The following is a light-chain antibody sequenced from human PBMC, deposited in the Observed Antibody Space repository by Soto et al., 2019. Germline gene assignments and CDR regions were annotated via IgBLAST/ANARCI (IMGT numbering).Light chain of an antibody. J-gene: IGLJ3*02. CDR3: TSYTIATTWV. CDR2: DVS. CDR1: SSDIGNYNY. Sequence: QSALTQPASVSGSPGQSITITCTGSSSDIGNYNYVSWYQQQHPGKAPKLMIYDVSTRPSGVSIRFSGSKSGNTASLTISGLQAEDEGFYYCTSYTIATTWVFGGGTKLTVL. V-gene: IGLV2-14*03.